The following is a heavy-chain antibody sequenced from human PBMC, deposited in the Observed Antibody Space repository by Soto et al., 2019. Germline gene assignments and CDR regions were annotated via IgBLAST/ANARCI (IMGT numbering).Heavy chain of an antibody. CDR3: ARVMWFCFERCGQPKNWSSP. CDR1: GYTFTSYG. Sequence: ASVKVSCKASGYTFTSYGISWVRQAPGQGLEWMGWISAYNGNTNYAQKLQGRVTMTTDTSTSTAYMELRSLRSDGTAVYYCARVMWFCFERCGQPKNWSSPGDRGSLVPV. J-gene: IGHJ5*02. V-gene: IGHV1-18*01. D-gene: IGHD2-21*01. CDR2: ISAYNGNT.